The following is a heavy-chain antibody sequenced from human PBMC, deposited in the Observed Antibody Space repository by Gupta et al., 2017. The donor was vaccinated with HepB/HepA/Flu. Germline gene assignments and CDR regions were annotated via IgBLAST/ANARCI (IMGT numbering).Heavy chain of an antibody. D-gene: IGHD5-24*01. Sequence: QVQLVQSGAEVKKPGASVKVCLKVSGYTLSALSMTRVRQAHGKGLEWMGGFDPEDGETIYAQKFQGRVTMTEDTSTDTAYMELSSLRSEDTAVYYCATVTRATPTIRYYYGMDVWGQGTTVTVSS. CDR3: ATVTRATPTIRYYYGMDV. CDR1: GYTLSALS. J-gene: IGHJ6*02. V-gene: IGHV1-24*01. CDR2: FDPEDGET.